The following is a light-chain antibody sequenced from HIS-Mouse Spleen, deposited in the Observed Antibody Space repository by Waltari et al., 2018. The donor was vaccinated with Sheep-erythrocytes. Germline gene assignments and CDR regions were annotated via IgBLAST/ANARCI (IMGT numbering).Light chain of an antibody. CDR2: DVS. Sequence: QSALTQPRSVSGSPGQSVTISCTGTSRDVGGYKYVSWYQQHPGKAPKLMIYDVSKRPSGVPDRFSGSKSGNTASLTISGLQAEDEADYYCCSYAGSSTWVFGGGTKLTVL. J-gene: IGLJ3*02. CDR1: SRDVGGYKY. V-gene: IGLV2-11*01. CDR3: CSYAGSSTWV.